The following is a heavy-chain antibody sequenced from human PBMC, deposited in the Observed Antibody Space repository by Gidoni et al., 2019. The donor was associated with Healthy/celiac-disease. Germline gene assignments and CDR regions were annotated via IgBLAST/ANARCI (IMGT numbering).Heavy chain of an antibody. CDR1: GGSFSGYY. D-gene: IGHD5-18*01. Sequence: QVQLQQWGAGLLKPSETLSLTCAVYGGSFSGYYWSWIRPPPGKGLEWIGEINHSGSTNYNPSLKSRVTISVDTSKNQFSLKLSSVTAADTAVYYCARGPTHQRGYSYGYRFWGQGTLVTVSS. CDR3: ARGPTHQRGYSYGYRF. J-gene: IGHJ4*02. CDR2: INHSGST. V-gene: IGHV4-34*01.